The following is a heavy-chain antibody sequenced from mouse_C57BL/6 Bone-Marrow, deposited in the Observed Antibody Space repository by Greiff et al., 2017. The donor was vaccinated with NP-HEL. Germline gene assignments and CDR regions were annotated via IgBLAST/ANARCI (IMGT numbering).Heavy chain of an antibody. D-gene: IGHD2-1*01. CDR2: ISSGGDYI. CDR1: GFTFSSYA. CDR3: TRAYGNYNFDY. J-gene: IGHJ2*01. V-gene: IGHV5-9-1*02. Sequence: EVKLMESGEGLVKPGGSLKLSCAASGFTFSSYAMSWVRQTPEKRLEWVAYISSGGDYIYYADTVKGRFTISRDNARNTLYLQMSSLKSEDTAMYYCTRAYGNYNFDYWGQGTTLTVSS.